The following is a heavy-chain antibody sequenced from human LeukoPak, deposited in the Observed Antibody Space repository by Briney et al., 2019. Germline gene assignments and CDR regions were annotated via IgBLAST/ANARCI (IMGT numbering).Heavy chain of an antibody. V-gene: IGHV1-2*02. CDR1: GYTFTGYY. J-gene: IGHJ3*02. Sequence: ASVKVSCKASGYTFTGYYMHWVRQAPGQGLEWMGWINPNSGGTNYAQKFQGRVTMTRDTSISTAYMELSRLRSDDTAVYYCARVESYGLVGFDIWGQGTMVTVSS. CDR2: INPNSGGT. CDR3: ARVESYGLVGFDI. D-gene: IGHD5-18*01.